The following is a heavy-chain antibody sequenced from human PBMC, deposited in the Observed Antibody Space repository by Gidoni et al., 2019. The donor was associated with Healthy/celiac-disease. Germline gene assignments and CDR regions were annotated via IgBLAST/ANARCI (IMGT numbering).Heavy chain of an antibody. CDR3: ASKGTYYYDSSGYYYVSADY. J-gene: IGHJ4*02. V-gene: IGHV3-48*02. CDR1: GFTFSRYS. CDR2: ISSSSSTI. D-gene: IGHD3-22*01. Sequence: EVQLVESGGGLVQPGGSLRLSCAASGFTFSRYSMIWVRQAPGKGLELVSYISSSSSTIYYADSVKGRFTISRDNAKNSLYLQMNSLRDEDTAVYYCASKGTYYYDSSGYYYVSADYWGQGTLVTVSS.